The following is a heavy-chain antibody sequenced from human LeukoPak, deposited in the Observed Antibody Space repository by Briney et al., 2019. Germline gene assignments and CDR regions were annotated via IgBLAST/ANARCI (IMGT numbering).Heavy chain of an antibody. V-gene: IGHV1-69*05. CDR3: ARAPAGFLLGPGDY. Sequence: GASVKVSCKASGGTFSSYAISWVRQAPGQGLEWMGGIIPIFGTANYAQKFQGRVTLTTDTSTSTVYMELRSLRSDDTAVYYCARAPAGFLLGPGDYWGQGTLVTVSS. CDR2: IIPIFGTA. J-gene: IGHJ4*02. CDR1: GGTFSSYA. D-gene: IGHD7-27*01.